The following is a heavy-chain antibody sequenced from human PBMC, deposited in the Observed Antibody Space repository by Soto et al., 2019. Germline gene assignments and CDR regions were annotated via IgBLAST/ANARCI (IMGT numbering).Heavy chain of an antibody. D-gene: IGHD3-9*01. CDR2: ISWSGNT. Sequence: QVHLQESGPKQVKSSETLSLTCTVSGGSINAFYWNWTRQAPGKGLEWIGYISWSGNTKYSPSLRSRVTMSVDTSTNQFSLSLKSVTAADTAVYYCVRGWDDLLTGVWLSFDYWGRGTPVTVPS. V-gene: IGHV4-59*13. CDR1: GGSINAFY. CDR3: VRGWDDLLTGVWLSFDY. J-gene: IGHJ4*02.